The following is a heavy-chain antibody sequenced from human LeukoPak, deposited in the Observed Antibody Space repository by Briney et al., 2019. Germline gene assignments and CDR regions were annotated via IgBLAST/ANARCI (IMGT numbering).Heavy chain of an antibody. Sequence: ASVKVSCKASGYTFTGYFLHWVRQAPGHGLEWIGWINPNSGGTKYAQKFQGRVTLTRDTSITTAYMDLTRLKSDDTAVYFCARDLGTGDLSFDYWGQGTLLSVSS. CDR3: ARDLGTGDLSFDY. CDR1: GYTFTGYF. V-gene: IGHV1-2*02. D-gene: IGHD2-8*02. J-gene: IGHJ4*02. CDR2: INPNSGGT.